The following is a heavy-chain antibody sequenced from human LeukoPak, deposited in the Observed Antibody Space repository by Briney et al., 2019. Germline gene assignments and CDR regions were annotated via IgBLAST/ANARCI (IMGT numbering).Heavy chain of an antibody. Sequence: GGSLRLSCAASGFTVSSNYMSWVRQAPGKGLEWVSVIYSGGSTYYADSVKGRFTISRDNSKNTLYLQMNSLRAEDTAVYYCASSSGYSPFDYWGQGTLVTVSS. CDR1: GFTVSSNY. CDR3: ASSSGYSPFDY. V-gene: IGHV3-53*01. J-gene: IGHJ4*02. D-gene: IGHD3-22*01. CDR2: IYSGGST.